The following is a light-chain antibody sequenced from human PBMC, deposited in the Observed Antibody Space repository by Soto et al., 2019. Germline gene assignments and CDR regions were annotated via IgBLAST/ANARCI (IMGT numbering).Light chain of an antibody. CDR3: HQANSFPVS. Sequence: IQMTQSPSSVSASVGDRVTITCRASQGISSWVAWYQQKPGKSPKLLICAAFSLQSGVPSRFSGSGSGTDFTLTISSQQPEDFATYCCHQANSFPVSFGPRPKVDI. CDR1: QGISSW. V-gene: IGKV1-12*01. J-gene: IGKJ3*01. CDR2: AAF.